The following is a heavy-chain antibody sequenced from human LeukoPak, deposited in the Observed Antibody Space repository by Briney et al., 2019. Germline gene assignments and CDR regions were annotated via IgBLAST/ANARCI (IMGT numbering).Heavy chain of an antibody. Sequence: PGRSLRLSCAASGFTFSSYAMHRVRQAPGKGLEWVAVISYDGSIKYYADSVKGRFTISRDNSKNTLYLQMNSLRAEDTAVYYCARAYSSSWYTDYWGQGTLVTVSS. V-gene: IGHV3-30-3*01. D-gene: IGHD6-13*01. CDR2: ISYDGSIK. CDR3: ARAYSSSWYTDY. CDR1: GFTFSSYA. J-gene: IGHJ4*02.